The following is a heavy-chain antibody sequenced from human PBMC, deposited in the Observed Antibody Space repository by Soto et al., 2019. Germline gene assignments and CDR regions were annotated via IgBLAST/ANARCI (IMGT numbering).Heavy chain of an antibody. CDR3: ARGSSGYISSWYYFDY. J-gene: IGHJ4*02. D-gene: IGHD6-13*01. CDR1: GFTFTDYA. CDR2: ISGIGGST. Sequence: PGGSLRLSCAASGFTFTDYALSWVRQAPGKGLEWVATISGIGGSTYLADSVKGRLSISSDNSKNTVSLLMNSLRAEDTAVYFCARGSSGYISSWYYFDYWGRGTLVTVSS. V-gene: IGHV3-23*01.